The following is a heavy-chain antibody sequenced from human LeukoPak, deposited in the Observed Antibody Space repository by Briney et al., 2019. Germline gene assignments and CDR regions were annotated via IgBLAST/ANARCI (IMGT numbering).Heavy chain of an antibody. Sequence: ASVKVSCKASGYPFIGYYLHWVRQALGQGLEWMGWINPNSGGTNYAQKFQGRVTMTRDTSISTAYMELSRLRSDDTAVYYCARFLRRRITMVRGVTMFDYWGQGTLVTVSS. J-gene: IGHJ4*02. CDR2: INPNSGGT. V-gene: IGHV1-2*02. CDR1: GYPFIGYY. CDR3: ARFLRRRITMVRGVTMFDY. D-gene: IGHD3-10*01.